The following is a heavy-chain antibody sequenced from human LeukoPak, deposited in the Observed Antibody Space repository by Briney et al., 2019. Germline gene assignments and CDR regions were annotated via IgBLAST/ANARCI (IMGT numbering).Heavy chain of an antibody. CDR3: ARDGTRRYCSSTSCKYYYYYGMDV. CDR1: GGSISSYY. D-gene: IGHD2-2*01. V-gene: IGHV4-4*07. CDR2: IYTSGST. Sequence: SETLSLTCTVSGGSISSYYWSWIRQPAGKGLEWIGRIYTSGSTNYNPSLKSRVTMSVDTSKNQFSLKLSSVTAADTAVYYCARDGTRRYCSSTSCKYYYYYGMDVWGQGTTVTVSS. J-gene: IGHJ6*02.